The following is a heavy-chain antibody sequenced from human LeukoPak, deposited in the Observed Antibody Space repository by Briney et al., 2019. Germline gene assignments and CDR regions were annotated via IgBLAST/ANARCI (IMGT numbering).Heavy chain of an antibody. CDR1: GGSISSYY. D-gene: IGHD6-13*01. V-gene: IGHV4-59*08. CDR2: INYIRTT. CDR3: ARSYSSSDHYYYGMDV. Sequence: SETLSLTCTVSGGSISSYYWNCIRQPPGKGLEWIGYINYIRTTDYNPSLKSRVTISLDTSKNRFSLKLSSVTAADTAMYYCARSYSSSDHYYYGMDVWGQGTTVTVSS. J-gene: IGHJ6*02.